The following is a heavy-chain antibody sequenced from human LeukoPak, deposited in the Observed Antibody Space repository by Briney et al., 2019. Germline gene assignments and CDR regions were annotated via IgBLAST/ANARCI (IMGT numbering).Heavy chain of an antibody. J-gene: IGHJ6*02. CDR1: GYIFTSRG. CDR2: ISAYNGNT. CDR3: ARDLPGAAVEGTTRGMDV. Sequence: ASVKVSCRASGYIFTSRGITWVRQAPGQGLEWMGWISAYNGNTNYAQNVQGRVTVTRDTSTSTAYMELRSLRSDDTAVYFCARDLPGAAVEGTTRGMDVWGQGTTVTVSS. D-gene: IGHD6-19*01. V-gene: IGHV1-18*01.